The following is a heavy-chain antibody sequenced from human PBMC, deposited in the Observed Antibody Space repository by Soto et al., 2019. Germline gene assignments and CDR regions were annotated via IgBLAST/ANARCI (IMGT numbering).Heavy chain of an antibody. J-gene: IGHJ4*02. D-gene: IGHD1-1*01. Sequence: EVQLVESGGGLVQPGGSLKLSCVASGLTFSASAMHWVLQASGKGLEWVGRIRNKAAKYATVYAAPGQGRFTISRDDSKSIAYLPMNSLKTEGTAVYYCCRHDARWGTCDYLGQGTLVTVSS. CDR1: GLTFSASA. CDR3: CRHDARWGTCDY. V-gene: IGHV3-73*02. CDR2: IRNKAAKYAT.